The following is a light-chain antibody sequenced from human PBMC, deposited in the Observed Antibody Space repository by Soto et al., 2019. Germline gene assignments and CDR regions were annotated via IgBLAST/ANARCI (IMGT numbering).Light chain of an antibody. CDR1: STDVGYYNY. Sequence: QSVLTQPASVSGSPGQSITISCTGTSTDVGYYNYVSWFQEHPDTAPKLIISDVTDRPSGVSNRFSGSKSGNTASLTISGLQAEDEAHYYCISLITSGTHVFGTGTKVTVL. J-gene: IGLJ1*01. V-gene: IGLV2-14*01. CDR2: DVT. CDR3: ISLITSGTHV.